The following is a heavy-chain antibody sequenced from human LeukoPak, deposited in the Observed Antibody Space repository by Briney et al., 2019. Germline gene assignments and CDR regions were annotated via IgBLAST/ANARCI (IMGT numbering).Heavy chain of an antibody. CDR3: ARVIFIAAGGHNWFDP. Sequence: SETLSLTCAVYGGSFSGYYWSWIRQPPGKGLEWIGEINHSGSTNYNPSLKSRVTITVDTSKNQFSLQLNSVTPEDTAVYYCARVIFIAAGGHNWFDPWGQGTLVTVSS. V-gene: IGHV4-34*01. D-gene: IGHD6-13*01. CDR2: INHSGST. CDR1: GGSFSGYY. J-gene: IGHJ5*02.